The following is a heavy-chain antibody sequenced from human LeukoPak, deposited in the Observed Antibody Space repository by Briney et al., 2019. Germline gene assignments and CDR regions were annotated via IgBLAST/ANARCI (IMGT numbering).Heavy chain of an antibody. V-gene: IGHV4-38-2*02. Sequence: PSETLSLTCAVSDYSMSSGYYWGWIRQPPGKGLEWIGSIYHSGRTYYNPSLKSRVTISVDTSKNQFSLKLSSVTAADTAVYYCARERERNCSGGSSRGSFDYWGQGTLVTVSS. D-gene: IGHD2-15*01. CDR2: IYHSGRT. CDR3: ARERERNCSGGSSRGSFDY. CDR1: DYSMSSGYY. J-gene: IGHJ4*02.